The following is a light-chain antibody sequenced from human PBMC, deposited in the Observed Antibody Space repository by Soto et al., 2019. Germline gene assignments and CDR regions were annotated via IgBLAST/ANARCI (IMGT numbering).Light chain of an antibody. J-gene: IGKJ5*01. CDR2: GAS. V-gene: IGKV3-20*01. Sequence: EIVLTQSPGTLSLSPGDGATLSCRARQSVSGNYLAWYQQKPGQAPRLLVYGASSRATGIPDRFSGSGSGTDFTLTISRLEPEDFAVYYCQQYGGPPVTFGQGTRLEIE. CDR1: QSVSGNY. CDR3: QQYGGPPVT.